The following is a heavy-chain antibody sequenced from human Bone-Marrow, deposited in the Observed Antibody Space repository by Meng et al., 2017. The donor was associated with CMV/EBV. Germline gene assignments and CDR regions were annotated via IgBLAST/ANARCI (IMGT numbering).Heavy chain of an antibody. D-gene: IGHD6-6*01. J-gene: IGHJ6*02. V-gene: IGHV4-34*01. CDR3: ARSGRTKARPAYYYGMDV. Sequence: GSLRLSCAVYGGSFSGYYWSWIRQPPGKGLEWIGEINHSGSTNYNPSLKSRVTISVDTSKNQFSLKLSSVTAADTAVYYGARSGRTKARPAYYYGMDVWGQGTTVTVSS. CDR1: GGSFSGYY. CDR2: INHSGST.